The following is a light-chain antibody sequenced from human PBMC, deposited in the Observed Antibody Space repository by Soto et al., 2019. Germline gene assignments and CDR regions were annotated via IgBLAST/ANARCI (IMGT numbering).Light chain of an antibody. CDR1: QSISSY. V-gene: IGKV1-5*01. CDR3: QQYNSYSPWT. Sequence: DIQMTQSPSTLSASVGDRVTITCRASQSISSYLAWYQQKPGKAPKLLIYDASSLESGVPSRFSGSGSGTEFTLTISSLQPDDFATYYCQQYNSYSPWTFGQGTKVDNK. CDR2: DAS. J-gene: IGKJ1*01.